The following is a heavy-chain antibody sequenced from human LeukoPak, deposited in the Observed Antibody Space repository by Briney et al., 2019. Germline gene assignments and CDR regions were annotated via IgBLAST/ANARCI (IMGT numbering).Heavy chain of an antibody. D-gene: IGHD6-13*01. CDR1: GFTFSVFD. CDR2: IVTAGDT. J-gene: IGHJ4*02. CDR3: TRGRASSSWYVDY. Sequence: GGSLRLSCAASGFTFSVFDMHWVRLVPGQGLEWVSGIVTAGDTYYSGSVKGRFTISRENDRSSLYLQMNNLRVGDTAVYYCTRGRASSSWYVDYWGQGTLVTVSS. V-gene: IGHV3-13*04.